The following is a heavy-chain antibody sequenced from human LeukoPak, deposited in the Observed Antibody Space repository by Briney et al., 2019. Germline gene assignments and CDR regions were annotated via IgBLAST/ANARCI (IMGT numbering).Heavy chain of an antibody. Sequence: SETLSLTCAVYGGSFSGYYWSWIRQPPGKGLEWIGEINHSGSTNYNPSLKSRVTISVDTSKNQFSLKLSSVTAADTAVYYRAVVDFWSGYSVVWGQGTLVTVSS. CDR3: AVVDFWSGYSVV. J-gene: IGHJ4*02. D-gene: IGHD3-3*01. CDR2: INHSGST. CDR1: GGSFSGYY. V-gene: IGHV4-34*01.